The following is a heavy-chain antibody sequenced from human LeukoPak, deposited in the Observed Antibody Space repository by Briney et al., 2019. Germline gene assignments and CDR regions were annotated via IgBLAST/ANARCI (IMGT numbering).Heavy chain of an antibody. CDR2: ISGSGGGT. V-gene: IGHV3-23*01. Sequence: SGGSLRLSCAASGFTFSSYAMSWVRQAPGKGLEWVSAISGSGGGTYYADSVKGRFTISRDNSKNTLYLQMNSLRAEDTAVYYCSPTVGIAAAGTFYWGQGTLVTVSS. CDR1: GFTFSSYA. CDR3: SPTVGIAAAGTFY. J-gene: IGHJ4*02. D-gene: IGHD6-13*01.